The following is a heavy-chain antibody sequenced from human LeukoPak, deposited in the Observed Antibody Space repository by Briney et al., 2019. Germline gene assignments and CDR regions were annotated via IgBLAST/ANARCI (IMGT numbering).Heavy chain of an antibody. CDR2: IYYSGST. J-gene: IGHJ4*02. D-gene: IGHD6-13*01. V-gene: IGHV4-39*01. CDR1: GGFISSTSYY. Sequence: SETLSLTCTVSGGFISSTSYYWGWVRQPPGKGLEWIGSIYYSGSTYYNPSLKSRVTISVDTSKNQFSLNLSSVTAADTAVYYCATIAAAGAFFDFWGQGTLVTVSS. CDR3: ATIAAAGAFFDF.